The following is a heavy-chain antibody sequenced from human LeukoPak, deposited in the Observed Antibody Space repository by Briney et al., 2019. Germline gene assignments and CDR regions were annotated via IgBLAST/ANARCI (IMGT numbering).Heavy chain of an antibody. V-gene: IGHV3-23*01. CDR2: ISGSGGST. Sequence: GGSLRLSCAASGFTFSSYAMSWVRQAPGKGLEWVSAISGSGGSTYYADSVEGRFTISRDNSKNTLYLQMNSLRAEDTAVYYCAKDLKQWLVRGYFDYGGQGTLVTVSS. CDR1: GFTFSSYA. J-gene: IGHJ4*02. CDR3: AKDLKQWLVRGYFDY. D-gene: IGHD6-19*01.